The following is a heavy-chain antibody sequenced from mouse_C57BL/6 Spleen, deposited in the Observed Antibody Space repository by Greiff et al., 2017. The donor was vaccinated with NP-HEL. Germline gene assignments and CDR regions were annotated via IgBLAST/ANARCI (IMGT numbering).Heavy chain of an antibody. CDR2: ISSGSSTI. CDR3: ARRWLPYFDV. CDR1: GFTFSDYG. Sequence: VQLKESGGGLVKPGGSLKLSCAASGFTFSDYGMHWVRQAPEKGLEWVAYISSGSSTIYYADTVKGRFTISRDNAKNTLFLQMTSLRSEDTAMYYCARRWLPYFDVWGTGTTVTVSS. J-gene: IGHJ1*03. V-gene: IGHV5-17*01. D-gene: IGHD2-2*01.